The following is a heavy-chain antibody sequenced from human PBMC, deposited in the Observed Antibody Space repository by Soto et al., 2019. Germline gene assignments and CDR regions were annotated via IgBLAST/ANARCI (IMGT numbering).Heavy chain of an antibody. CDR2: ISYDGSNK. Sequence: QVQLVESGGGVAKPGRSLRLSCAASGFPFSSYGLHWVRQAPGKGLEWVAVISYDGSNKYYADSVKGRFTISRDNSKNTLYLQMNSLRAEDTAVYYCAKEYSSGFDFWGQGTLVTVSS. D-gene: IGHD6-19*01. J-gene: IGHJ4*02. CDR3: AKEYSSGFDF. V-gene: IGHV3-30*18. CDR1: GFPFSSYG.